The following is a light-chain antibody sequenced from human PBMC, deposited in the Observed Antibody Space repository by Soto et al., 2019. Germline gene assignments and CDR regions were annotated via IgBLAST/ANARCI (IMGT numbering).Light chain of an antibody. J-gene: IGKJ3*01. CDR2: GAS. V-gene: IGKV3-15*01. CDR1: QSVGKN. Sequence: EIVMTQSPATLSVSPGERATLSCRASQSVGKNLAWYQQKPGQAPRLLIYGASTRATDIPARFSGSGSGTEFTLTISSLQSEDFAVYYCQQYNNWPPLFTFGPGTKVDFK. CDR3: QQYNNWPPLFT.